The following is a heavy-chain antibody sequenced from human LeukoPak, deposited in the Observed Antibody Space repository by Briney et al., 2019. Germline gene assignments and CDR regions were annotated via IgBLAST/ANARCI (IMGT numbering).Heavy chain of an antibody. CDR3: ARLSYGSGSYSDWIFDY. J-gene: IGHJ4*02. Sequence: GESLKISCKGSGYRFTSYWIGWVRQMPGKGLEWMGIIYPGDSDTRYSPSFQGRVTISADKSISTAYLQWSSLKASDTAMYYCARLSYGSGSYSDWIFDYWGQGTLVTVSS. V-gene: IGHV5-51*01. D-gene: IGHD3-10*01. CDR2: IYPGDSDT. CDR1: GYRFTSYW.